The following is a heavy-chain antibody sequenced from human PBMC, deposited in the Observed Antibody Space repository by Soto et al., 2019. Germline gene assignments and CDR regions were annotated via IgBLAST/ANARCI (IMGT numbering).Heavy chain of an antibody. D-gene: IGHD3-10*01. CDR3: ASSDYGSGSYGGVDY. V-gene: IGHV1-3*01. CDR1: GYTFTSYA. J-gene: IGHJ4*02. Sequence: QVQLVQSGAEVKKPGASVKVSCKASGYTFTSYAMHWVRQAPGQRLEWMGWINAGNGNTKYSQKFQGRVTITRDTSESTAYMELSSLRSEDTAVYYCASSDYGSGSYGGVDYWGQVTLVTFAS. CDR2: INAGNGNT.